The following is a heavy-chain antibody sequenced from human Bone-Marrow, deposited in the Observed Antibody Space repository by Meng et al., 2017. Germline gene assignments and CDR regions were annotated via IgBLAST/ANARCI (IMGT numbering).Heavy chain of an antibody. D-gene: IGHD6-13*01. CDR1: GFSFTDAW. V-gene: IGHV3-15*04. CDR2: IESNSDGGTT. Sequence: GESLKISCAASGFSFTDAWMSWVRQAPGKGLEWVGCIESNSDGGTTDYAAPVKGRFTISRDDSKNTLYLQMNSLIIEDTALYFCATGAAAADHWGQGTLVTVSS. J-gene: IGHJ4*02. CDR3: ATGAAAADH.